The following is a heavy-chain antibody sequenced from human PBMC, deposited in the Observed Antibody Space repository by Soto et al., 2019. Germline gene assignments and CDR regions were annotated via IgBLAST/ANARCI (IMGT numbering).Heavy chain of an antibody. CDR3: ARGSPAAKDYYYYMDV. Sequence: PSETLSLTCAVYGGSFSGYYWSWIRQPPGKGLEWIGEINHSGSTNYNPSLKSRVTISVDTSKNQFSLKLSSVTAADTAVYYCARGSPAAKDYYYYMDVWGKGITVTVSS. CDR1: GGSFSGYY. V-gene: IGHV4-34*01. CDR2: INHSGST. D-gene: IGHD2-2*01. J-gene: IGHJ6*03.